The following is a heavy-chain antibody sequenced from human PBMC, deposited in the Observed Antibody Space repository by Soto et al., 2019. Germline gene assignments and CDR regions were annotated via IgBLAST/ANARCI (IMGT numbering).Heavy chain of an antibody. CDR1: GGTFSSYT. CDR3: AGNWPNRAFDI. J-gene: IGHJ3*02. Sequence: SVKVSCKASGGTFSSYTISWVRQAPGQGLEWMGRIIPILGSANYAQKFQGRVTITRDKSTSTVYMELSSLRSEDTAVYYCAGNWPNRAFDIWGQGTMVTVSS. D-gene: IGHD1-20*01. V-gene: IGHV1-69*02. CDR2: IIPILGSA.